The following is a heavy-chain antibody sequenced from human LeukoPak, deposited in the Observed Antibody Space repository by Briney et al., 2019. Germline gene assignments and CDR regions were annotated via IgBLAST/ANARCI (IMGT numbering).Heavy chain of an antibody. CDR3: AKDTRYCSSTSCYGIYHMDV. D-gene: IGHD2-2*01. CDR2: IWYDGSNK. V-gene: IGHV3-33*06. CDR1: GFTFSSYG. J-gene: IGHJ6*03. Sequence: GGSLRLSCAASGFTFSSYGMHWVRQAPGKGLEWVAVIWYDGSNKYYADSVKGRFTISRDNSKNTLYLQMNSLRAEDTAVYYCAKDTRYCSSTSCYGIYHMDVWGKGTTVTVSS.